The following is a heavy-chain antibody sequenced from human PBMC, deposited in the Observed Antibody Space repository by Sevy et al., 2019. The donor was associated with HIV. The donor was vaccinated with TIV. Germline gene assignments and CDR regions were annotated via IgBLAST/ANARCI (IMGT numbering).Heavy chain of an antibody. J-gene: IGHJ2*01. CDR3: AKQGGNPHQYWYFDL. D-gene: IGHD3-16*01. V-gene: IGHV3-9*01. CDR2: INWNSASI. CDR1: GFSFGDYT. Sequence: GGSLRLSCTASGFSFGDYTIHWVRQAPGKGLEWVSSINWNSASIGYADSVKGRFTIYRDNAKKSLNLQMDSLRAEDTALYYCAKQGGNPHQYWYFDLWDRGTLVTVSS.